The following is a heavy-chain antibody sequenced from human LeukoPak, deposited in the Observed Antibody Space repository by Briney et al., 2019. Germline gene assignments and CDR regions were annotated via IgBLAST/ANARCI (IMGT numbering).Heavy chain of an antibody. CDR1: GFTVSSNY. Sequence: GGSLRLSCAASGFTVSSNYMSWVRQAPGKGLEWVSGINWNGGSTGYADSVKGRFTISRDNAKNSLYLQMNSLRAEDTALYYCARVSYRGSSWYENAFDIWGQGTMVTVSS. CDR2: INWNGGST. D-gene: IGHD6-13*01. V-gene: IGHV3-20*04. J-gene: IGHJ3*02. CDR3: ARVSYRGSSWYENAFDI.